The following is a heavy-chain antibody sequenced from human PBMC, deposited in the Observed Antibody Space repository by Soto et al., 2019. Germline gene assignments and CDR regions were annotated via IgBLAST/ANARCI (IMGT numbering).Heavy chain of an antibody. V-gene: IGHV1-18*01. Sequence: QVPLVQSGAEVKKPGASVKVSCKASGYTFTSYGISWVRQAPGQGLEWMGWISAYNGNTNYAQKLQGRVTMTTDTSTSTAYMELRSLRSDDTAVYYCARDGEAAAGTSSSGTPRYHYYGMDVWGQGTTVTVSS. CDR1: GYTFTSYG. D-gene: IGHD6-13*01. CDR3: ARDGEAAAGTSSSGTPRYHYYGMDV. J-gene: IGHJ6*02. CDR2: ISAYNGNT.